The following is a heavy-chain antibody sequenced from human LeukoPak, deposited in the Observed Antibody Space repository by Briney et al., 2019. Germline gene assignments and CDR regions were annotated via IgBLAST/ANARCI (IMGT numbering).Heavy chain of an antibody. D-gene: IGHD4/OR15-4a*01. CDR1: GFTFSSYA. CDR3: VKARGATYGTYYFDY. J-gene: IGHJ4*02. V-gene: IGHV3-23*01. CDR2: ISGSGGDT. Sequence: GGSLRLSCAASGFTFSSYAMNWVRQAPGKGLEWVSISGSGGDTYYADSVKGRFTISRDNSKNTLYLQMNSLRAEDTAVYYCVKARGATYGTYYFDYWGQGTLVTVSS.